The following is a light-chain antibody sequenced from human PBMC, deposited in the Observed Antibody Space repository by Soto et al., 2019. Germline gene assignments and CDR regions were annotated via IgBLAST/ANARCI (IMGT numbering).Light chain of an antibody. J-gene: IGLJ3*02. CDR2: STN. V-gene: IGLV8-61*01. CDR3: VLYMGSGISV. CDR1: SGSGSTSYY. Sequence: QAVVTQEPSFSVSPGGTVTLTCALSSGSGSTSYYPSWYQQTPGQAPRTLNYSTNARSTGVPDRCSGSILGNKAAHTITGAQADDESDYYCVLYMGSGISVFGGGTKLTVL.